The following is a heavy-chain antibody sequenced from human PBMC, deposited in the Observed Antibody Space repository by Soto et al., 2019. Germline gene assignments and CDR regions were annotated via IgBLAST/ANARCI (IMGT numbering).Heavy chain of an antibody. CDR1: GGSISSSNW. Sequence: PSETLSLTCAVSGGSISSSNWWSWVRQPPGKGLEWIGEIYHSGSTNYNPSLKSRVTISVDKSKNQFSLKLSSVTAADTAVYYCAAGGAAAGAYNWFAPWGQGTLVTVSS. J-gene: IGHJ5*02. CDR3: AAGGAAAGAYNWFAP. CDR2: IYHSGST. V-gene: IGHV4-4*02. D-gene: IGHD6-13*01.